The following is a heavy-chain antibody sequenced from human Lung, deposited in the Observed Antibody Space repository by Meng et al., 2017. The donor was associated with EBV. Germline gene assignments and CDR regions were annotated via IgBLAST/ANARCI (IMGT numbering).Heavy chain of an antibody. CDR1: GYTFTGYY. V-gene: IGHV1-2*06. J-gene: IGHJ4*02. CDR2: INPNNGGA. D-gene: IGHD3-22*01. CDR3: ARDLSGYYSFVDY. Sequence: QVQLLQSCAEVNSPGASVKVSCKASGYTFTGYYMQWVRQAPGQGLERMGRINPNNGGANYAQQFQGRVTMTTDTSISTAYMELSRLRSDDTAVYYCARDLSGYYSFVDYWGQGTLVTVSS.